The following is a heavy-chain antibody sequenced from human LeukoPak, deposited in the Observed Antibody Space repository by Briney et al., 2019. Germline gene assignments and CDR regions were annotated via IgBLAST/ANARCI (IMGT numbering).Heavy chain of an antibody. Sequence: SQTLSLTCTVSGGSISSGGYYWSWIRQPPGKGLEWIGYIYHSGSTYYNPSLKSRVTISVDRSKNQFSLKLSSVTAADTAVYYCARGYSSSWYLAYWGQGTLVTVSS. V-gene: IGHV4-30-2*01. CDR3: ARGYSSSWYLAY. CDR2: IYHSGST. D-gene: IGHD6-13*01. CDR1: GGSISSGGYY. J-gene: IGHJ4*02.